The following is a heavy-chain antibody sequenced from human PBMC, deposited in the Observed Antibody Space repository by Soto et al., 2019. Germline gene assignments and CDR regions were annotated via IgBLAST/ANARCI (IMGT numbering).Heavy chain of an antibody. D-gene: IGHD7-27*01. CDR2: IYWDDDK. CDR3: AHSPIPNWGSRGAFDY. V-gene: IGHV2-5*02. J-gene: IGHJ4*02. CDR1: GFSLSTSGVG. Sequence: QITLKESGPTLVKPTQTLTLTCTFSGFSLSTSGVGVGWIRQPPGKALEWLALIYWDDDKRYSPSLKSRLNITKDTSKNQVVLTMTNMDPVDTATYYCAHSPIPNWGSRGAFDYWGQGTLVTVSS.